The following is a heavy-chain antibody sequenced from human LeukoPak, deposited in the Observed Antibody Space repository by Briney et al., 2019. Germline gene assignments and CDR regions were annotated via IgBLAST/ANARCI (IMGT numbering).Heavy chain of an antibody. J-gene: IGHJ4*02. Sequence: ASVKVSCKASGYTFTGYYMHWVRQAPGQGLEWMGRINPNSGGTNYAQKFQGRVTMTEDTSTDTAYMELSSLRSEDTAVYYCATRTPYYDFWSGNIFLAYWGQGTLVTVSS. D-gene: IGHD3-3*01. CDR3: ATRTPYYDFWSGNIFLAY. CDR2: INPNSGGT. V-gene: IGHV1-2*06. CDR1: GYTFTGYY.